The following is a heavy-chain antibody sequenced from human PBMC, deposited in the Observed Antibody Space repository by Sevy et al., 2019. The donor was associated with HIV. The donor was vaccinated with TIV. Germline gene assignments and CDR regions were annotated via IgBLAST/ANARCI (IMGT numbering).Heavy chain of an antibody. CDR1: GFTFSGYW. CDR3: VRGTYDFWSGYYNGPNY. Sequence: GGSLRLSCTASGFTFSGYWMAWVRQAPGKGLEWVANINQDGSEMFFVASVKGRFTISRDNGNNLLYLQMNSLRDDDTAVYYCVRGTYDFWSGYYNGPNYWGQGTLVTVSS. CDR2: INQDGSEM. D-gene: IGHD3-3*01. V-gene: IGHV3-7*03. J-gene: IGHJ4*02.